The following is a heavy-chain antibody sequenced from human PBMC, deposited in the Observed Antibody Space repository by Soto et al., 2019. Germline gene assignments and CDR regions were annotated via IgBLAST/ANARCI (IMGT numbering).Heavy chain of an antibody. Sequence: SETLSLTCAVSGGSISSGGYSWSWIRQPPGKGLEWIGYIYHSGSTYYNPSLKSRVTISVDRSKNQFSLKLSSVTAADTAVYYFARRLRGYSGYERWYDYYYYYGMDVWGQGTTVTSP. CDR1: GGSISSGGYS. J-gene: IGHJ6*02. D-gene: IGHD5-12*01. CDR2: IYHSGST. V-gene: IGHV4-30-2*01. CDR3: ARRLRGYSGYERWYDYYYYYGMDV.